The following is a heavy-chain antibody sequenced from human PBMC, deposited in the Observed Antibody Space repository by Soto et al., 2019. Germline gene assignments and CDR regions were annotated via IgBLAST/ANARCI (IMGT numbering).Heavy chain of an antibody. CDR2: IYYSGST. CDR1: GGSISSYY. Sequence: PSETLSLTCTVSGGSISSYYWSWIRQPPGKGLEWIGYIYYSGSTNYNPSLKSRVTISVDTSKNQFSLKLSSVTAAATAVYYCGRGFFSGGESKEFDSWGQGTLVTVSS. D-gene: IGHD2-15*01. J-gene: IGHJ4*02. V-gene: IGHV4-59*01. CDR3: GRGFFSGGESKEFDS.